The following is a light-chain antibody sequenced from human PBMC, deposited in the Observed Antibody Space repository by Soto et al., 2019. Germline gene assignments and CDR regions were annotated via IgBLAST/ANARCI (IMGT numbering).Light chain of an antibody. CDR2: AAS. Sequence: DVPLTQSPSTLPASVIDIVTFTFRASQSINTWLAWYQQKPGKAPKLLIYAASSLQSGVPSRFSGSGSGTDFTLTISSLQPEDFATYYCQQANSFPTFGQGTRL. J-gene: IGKJ5*01. CDR1: QSINTW. CDR3: QQANSFPT. V-gene: IGKV1-12*01.